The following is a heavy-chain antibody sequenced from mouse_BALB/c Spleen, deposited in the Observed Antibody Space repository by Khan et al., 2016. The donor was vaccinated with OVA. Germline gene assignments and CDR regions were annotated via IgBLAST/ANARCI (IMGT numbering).Heavy chain of an antibody. CDR1: GYSFTGYF. V-gene: IGHV1-20*02. D-gene: IGHD1-1*01. CDR3: ARTYGSDFDY. Sequence: VQLQQPGPELVKPGASVKISCKASGYSFTGYFMNWVMQSPGKSLEWIGRINPHIGETFYNQKFRDKATLTVDESSSTAHMELRSLASEDSAVYYCARTYGSDFDYWGQGTTLTVSS. CDR2: INPHIGET. J-gene: IGHJ2*01.